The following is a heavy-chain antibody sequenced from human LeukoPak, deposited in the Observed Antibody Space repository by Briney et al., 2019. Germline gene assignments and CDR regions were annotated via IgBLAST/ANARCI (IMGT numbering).Heavy chain of an antibody. CDR3: ARSIAAAGYEPSDGQFDY. Sequence: SVKVSCKASGGTFSSYAISWVRQAPGQGLECMGGIIPIFGTANYAQKFQGRVTITADESTSTAYMELSSLRSEDTAVYYCARSIAAAGYEPSDGQFDYWGQGTLVTVSS. D-gene: IGHD6-13*01. CDR1: GGTFSSYA. CDR2: IIPIFGTA. V-gene: IGHV1-69*13. J-gene: IGHJ4*02.